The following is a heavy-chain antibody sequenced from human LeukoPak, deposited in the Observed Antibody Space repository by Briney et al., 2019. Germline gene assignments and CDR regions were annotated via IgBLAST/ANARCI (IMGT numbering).Heavy chain of an antibody. V-gene: IGHV4-39*07. CDR3: ARDTGTSTMRHYFDY. Sequence: SETLSLTCTVSGGSISSSSYYWGWIRQPPGKGLEWIGSIYYSGSIYYNPSLKSRVTISVDTSKNQFSLKLSSVTAADTAVYYCARDTGTSTMRHYFDYWGQGALVTVSS. J-gene: IGHJ4*02. CDR1: GGSISSSSYY. D-gene: IGHD5-24*01. CDR2: IYYSGSI.